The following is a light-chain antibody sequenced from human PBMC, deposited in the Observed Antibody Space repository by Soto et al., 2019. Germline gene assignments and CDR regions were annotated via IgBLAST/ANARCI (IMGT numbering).Light chain of an antibody. CDR3: PKYDSVPRT. V-gene: IGKV1-27*01. CDR2: TAS. Sequence: DIQMTQSPSSLSASVGDRVTITCRASQGISNYLAWFQQKPGQVPKLLIYTASTLLSGVPSRFSCSGSGTDFSLTISSLQPDDVATYHCPKYDSVPRTFGQGTKVDIK. J-gene: IGKJ1*01. CDR1: QGISNY.